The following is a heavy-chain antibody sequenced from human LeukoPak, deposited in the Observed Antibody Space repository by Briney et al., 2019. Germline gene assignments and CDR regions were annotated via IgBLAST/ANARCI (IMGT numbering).Heavy chain of an antibody. V-gene: IGHV4-59*01. CDR2: IYYSGST. Sequence: PSETLSLTCTVSGGSISSYYWSWIRQPPGKGLEWIGYIYYSGSTNYNPSLKSRVTISVDTSKNQFSLKLSSVTAADTAVYYCAALAVAGTYAFDIWGQGTMVTVSS. CDR3: AALAVAGTYAFDI. CDR1: GGSISSYY. J-gene: IGHJ3*02. D-gene: IGHD6-19*01.